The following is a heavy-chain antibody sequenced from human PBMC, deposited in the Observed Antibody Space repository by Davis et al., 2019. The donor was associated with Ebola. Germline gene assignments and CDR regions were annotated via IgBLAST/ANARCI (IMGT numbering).Heavy chain of an antibody. J-gene: IGHJ4*02. D-gene: IGHD6-13*01. CDR1: GFTFDDYA. Sequence: PGGSLRLSCAASGFTFDDYAMHWVRQAPGKGLEWVSGISWNSGSIGYADSVKGRFTISRDNAKNTLYLQMNSLRAEDTAVYYCARGAGYSSSWSDYWGQGTLVTVSS. CDR3: ARGAGYSSSWSDY. V-gene: IGHV3-9*01. CDR2: ISWNSGSI.